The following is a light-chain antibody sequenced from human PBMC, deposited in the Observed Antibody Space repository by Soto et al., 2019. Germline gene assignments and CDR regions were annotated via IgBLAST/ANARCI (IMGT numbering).Light chain of an antibody. CDR3: CSYAGSSTYV. CDR1: SSDVGSYNL. V-gene: IGLV2-23*01. J-gene: IGLJ1*01. CDR2: EGS. Sequence: QFVLTQPASVSGSLGQSITISCTGTSSDVGSYNLVSWYQQYPDKAPKLLIYEGSKRPSGVSNRFSGSKSGNTASLTISGLQAEDEADYYCCSYAGSSTYVFGIGTKVTVL.